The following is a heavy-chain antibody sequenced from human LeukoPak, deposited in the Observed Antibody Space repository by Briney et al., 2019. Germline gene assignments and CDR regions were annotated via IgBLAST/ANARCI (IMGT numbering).Heavy chain of an antibody. CDR3: ATEWLSSGWLVREN. CDR2: ISAYNGNT. V-gene: IGHV1-18*01. CDR1: GYTFTSYG. D-gene: IGHD6-19*01. Sequence: ASVKVSCKASGYTFTSYGISWVRQAPGQGLEWMEWISAYNGNTNYAQKLQGRVTMTTDTSTSTAYMELRSLRSDDTAVYYCATEWLSSGWLVRENWGQGTLVTVSS. J-gene: IGHJ4*02.